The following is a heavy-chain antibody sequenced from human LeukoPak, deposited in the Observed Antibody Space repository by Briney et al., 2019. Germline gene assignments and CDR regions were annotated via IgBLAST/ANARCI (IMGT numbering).Heavy chain of an antibody. CDR2: ISAYNGNT. J-gene: IGHJ4*02. Sequence: GASVKVSCKASGYTFTSYGISWVRQAPGQGLEWMGWISAYNGNTNYAQKLQGKVTMTTDTSASTAYMELRSLRSDDTAVYYCARVKSRESYDYWGQGTLVTVSS. CDR3: ARVKSRESYDY. V-gene: IGHV1-18*01. CDR1: GYTFTSYG.